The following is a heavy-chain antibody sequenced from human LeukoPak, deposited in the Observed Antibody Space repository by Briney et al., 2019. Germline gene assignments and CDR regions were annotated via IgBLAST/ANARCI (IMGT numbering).Heavy chain of an antibody. J-gene: IGHJ4*02. D-gene: IGHD3-22*01. CDR2: ISKDGSDK. CDR3: AKGSYYDSSGSFYFDY. V-gene: IGHV3-30-3*01. CDR1: GFTFSDYA. Sequence: SGGSLRLSCAASGFTFSDYAMHWVRQAPGKGLEWVAVISKDGSDKYYPGSVKGRFTISRDNSKNTLYVQVNSLGTEDTAAYYCAKGSYYDSSGSFYFDYWGQGTLVTVSS.